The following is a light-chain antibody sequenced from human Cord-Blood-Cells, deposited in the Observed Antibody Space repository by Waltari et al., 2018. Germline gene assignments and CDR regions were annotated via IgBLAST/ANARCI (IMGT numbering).Light chain of an antibody. CDR1: STDAGGYNY. Sequence: QSALTQPASVSGSPGQSITISRTGTSTDAGGYNYVSWYQQHPGKAPKLMLYYVSNRPSGVSNRFSGSKSGNTVSLTISGLQAEDEADYYCSSYTSSSTLVVFGGGTKLTVL. CDR2: YVS. J-gene: IGLJ2*01. V-gene: IGLV2-14*01. CDR3: SSYTSSSTLVV.